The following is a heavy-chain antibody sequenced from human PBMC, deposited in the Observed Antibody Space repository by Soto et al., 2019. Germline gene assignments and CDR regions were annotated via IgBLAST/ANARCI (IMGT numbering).Heavy chain of an antibody. V-gene: IGHV1-2*04. J-gene: IGHJ6*02. Sequence: AASVKVSCKASGYTSTGYYMHWVRQAPGQGLEWMGWINPNSGGTNYAQKFQGWVTMTRDTSISTAYMELSRLRSDDTAVYYCARSEGYSSGWYYYYYGMDIWGQGTTVTVSS. CDR3: ARSEGYSSGWYYYYYGMDI. D-gene: IGHD6-19*01. CDR2: INPNSGGT. CDR1: GYTSTGYY.